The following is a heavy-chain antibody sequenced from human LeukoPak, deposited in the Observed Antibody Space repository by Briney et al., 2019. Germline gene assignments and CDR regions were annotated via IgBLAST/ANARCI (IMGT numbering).Heavy chain of an antibody. Sequence: PGGSLRLSCAASGFTFSSYGMHWVRQAPGKGLEWVAVISYDGSNKYYADSVKGRFTISRDNSKNTLYLQMNSLRAEDTAVYYCAKDLHLYCSSTSCSTPDYWGQGTLVTVSS. V-gene: IGHV3-30*18. CDR2: ISYDGSNK. CDR1: GFTFSSYG. D-gene: IGHD2-2*01. CDR3: AKDLHLYCSSTSCSTPDY. J-gene: IGHJ4*02.